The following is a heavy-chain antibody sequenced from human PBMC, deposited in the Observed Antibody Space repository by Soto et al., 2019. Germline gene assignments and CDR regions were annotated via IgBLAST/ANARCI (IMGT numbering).Heavy chain of an antibody. Sequence: SETLSLTCTVSGGSVSSGRYCWSWIRQPPGKGLEWIGYIYYSGSTKYNPSLKSRVTISVDTSKNQFSLNLSSMTAADTAVYYCARSGSGSGWLGGQGTLVTVSS. CDR3: ARSGSGSGWL. CDR1: GGSVSSGRYC. D-gene: IGHD6-19*01. J-gene: IGHJ4*02. CDR2: IYYSGST. V-gene: IGHV4-61*01.